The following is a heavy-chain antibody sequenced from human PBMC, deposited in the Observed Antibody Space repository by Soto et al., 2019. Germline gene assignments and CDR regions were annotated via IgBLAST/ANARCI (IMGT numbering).Heavy chain of an antibody. CDR2: ISGSGGST. J-gene: IGHJ4*02. CDR1: GFTFSSYA. Sequence: GGSLRLSCAASGFTFSSYAMSWVRQAPGKGLEWVSAISGSGGSTYYADSVKGRFTISRDNSKNTLNLQMNSLRAEDTAVYYCAKDSTVHDSSGYYYVPLDFDYWGQGTLVTVSS. CDR3: AKDSTVHDSSGYYYVPLDFDY. D-gene: IGHD3-22*01. V-gene: IGHV3-23*01.